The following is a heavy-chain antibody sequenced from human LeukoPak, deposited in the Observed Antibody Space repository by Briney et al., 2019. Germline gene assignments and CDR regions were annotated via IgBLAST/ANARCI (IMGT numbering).Heavy chain of an antibody. CDR2: ISAYNGNT. J-gene: IGHJ5*01. CDR3: ARVLRGVVSGGFDW. CDR1: GYTFTSYG. Sequence: ASVKVSCKASGYTFTSYGFSWVRQAPGQGLEWMGWISAYNGNTNYAQKLQGRVTMTTDTSTSTAYMELRSLRSDDTAVYYCARVLRGVVSGGFDWWGQGTLVTVSS. V-gene: IGHV1-18*01. D-gene: IGHD3-3*01.